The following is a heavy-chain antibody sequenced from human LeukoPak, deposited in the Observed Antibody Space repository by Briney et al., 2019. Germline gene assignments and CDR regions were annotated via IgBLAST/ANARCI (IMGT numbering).Heavy chain of an antibody. CDR2: ISYDGSNK. CDR3: AKGGYHGNAPGY. J-gene: IGHJ4*02. CDR1: GFTLSSYG. D-gene: IGHD4-23*01. Sequence: GGSLRLSCAASGFTLSSYGMHWVRQAPGKGLEWVTVISYDGSNKYYADSVKGRFTISRDNSKNTLYLQMNSLRAEDTAVYYCAKGGYHGNAPGYWGQGTLVTVSS. V-gene: IGHV3-30*18.